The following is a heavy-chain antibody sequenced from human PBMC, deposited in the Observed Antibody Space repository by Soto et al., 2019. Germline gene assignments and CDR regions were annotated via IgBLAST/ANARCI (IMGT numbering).Heavy chain of an antibody. V-gene: IGHV3-53*04. D-gene: IGHD3-9*01. CDR2: IYSGGST. CDR1: GFTVSSNY. Sequence: EVQLVESGGGLVQPGGSLRLSCAASGFTVSSNYMSWVRQAPGKGLEWVSVIYSGGSTYYADSVKGRFTISRHNSKNTLYLQMNILRAVDTSVYYCASTYQRYFDWLSPPYYFDYWGQGTLVTVSS. CDR3: ASTYQRYFDWLSPPYYFDY. J-gene: IGHJ4*02.